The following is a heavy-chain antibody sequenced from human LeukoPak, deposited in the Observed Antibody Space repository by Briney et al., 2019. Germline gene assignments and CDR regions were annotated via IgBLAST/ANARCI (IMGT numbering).Heavy chain of an antibody. CDR3: ARDVVVPAAYFDY. D-gene: IGHD2-2*01. Sequence: SGGSLRLSCAASGFTFSSYSMNWVRQAPGKGLEWVSSISSSSRYIYYADSVKGRFTISRDNAKTSLYPQMNSLRAEDTAVYYCARDVVVPAAYFDYWGQGTLVTASS. CDR1: GFTFSSYS. J-gene: IGHJ4*02. CDR2: ISSSSRYI. V-gene: IGHV3-21*01.